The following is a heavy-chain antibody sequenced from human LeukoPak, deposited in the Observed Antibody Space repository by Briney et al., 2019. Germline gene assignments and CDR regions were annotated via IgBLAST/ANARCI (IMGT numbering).Heavy chain of an antibody. Sequence: PSETLSLTCTVSGGSISSGGYYWSWIRQPPGKGLEWIGEINHSGSTNYNPSLKSRVTISVDTSKNQFSLKLSSVTAADTAVYYCARAPGAPWIQLWTPTPPYYYYGMDVWGQGTTVTVSS. CDR2: INHSGST. CDR1: GGSISSGGYY. CDR3: ARAPGAPWIQLWTPTPPYYYYGMDV. D-gene: IGHD5-18*01. J-gene: IGHJ6*02. V-gene: IGHV4-39*07.